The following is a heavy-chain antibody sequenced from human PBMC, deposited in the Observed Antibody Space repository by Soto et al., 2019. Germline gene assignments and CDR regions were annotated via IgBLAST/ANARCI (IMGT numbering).Heavy chain of an antibody. V-gene: IGHV1-18*01. J-gene: IGHJ4*02. CDR1: GYTLASYG. CDR3: AREERTYYYGSGSIKTDY. Sequence: GASVKVSCKASGYTLASYGISWVRQAPGQGLEWMGWISAYNGNTNYAQKLQGRVTMTTDTSTSTAYMELRSLRSDDTAVYYCAREERTYYYGSGSIKTDYWGQGTLVTVSS. D-gene: IGHD3-10*01. CDR2: ISAYNGNT.